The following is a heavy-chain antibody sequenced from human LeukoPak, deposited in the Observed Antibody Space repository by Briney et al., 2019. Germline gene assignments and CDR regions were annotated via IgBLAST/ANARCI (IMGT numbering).Heavy chain of an antibody. CDR3: VRLAALRGFYYYMDV. V-gene: IGHV4-61*02. D-gene: IGHD6-25*01. CDR1: GGSISSGSYY. Sequence: SETLSLTCTVSGGSISSGSYYWSWIRQPAGKGLEWIGRIYTSGGTNYNPSLKSRVTISVDTSKNQFSLKLSSVTAADTAVYYCVRLAALRGFYYYMDVWGKGTAVTVSS. J-gene: IGHJ6*03. CDR2: IYTSGGT.